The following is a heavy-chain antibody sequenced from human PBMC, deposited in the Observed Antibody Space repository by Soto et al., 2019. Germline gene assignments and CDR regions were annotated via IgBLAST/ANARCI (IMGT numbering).Heavy chain of an antibody. Sequence: GGSLRLCCAASGFTFSNAWMNWVRPAPGKGLEWVGRIKSKTDGGTTDYAAPVKGRFTISRDDSKNTLYLQMNSLKTEDTAVYYCTTLPFEYYYDSSGWSFDIWGQGTMVTVSS. J-gene: IGHJ3*02. CDR3: TTLPFEYYYDSSGWSFDI. V-gene: IGHV3-15*07. CDR2: IKSKTDGGTT. CDR1: GFTFSNAW. D-gene: IGHD3-22*01.